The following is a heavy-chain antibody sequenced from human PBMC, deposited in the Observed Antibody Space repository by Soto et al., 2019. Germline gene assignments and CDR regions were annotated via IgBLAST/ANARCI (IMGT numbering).Heavy chain of an antibody. V-gene: IGHV3-7*01. D-gene: IGHD2-15*01. CDR2: INQDGREK. J-gene: IGHJ4*02. Sequence: EVQLVESGGGLVQPGGSLRLSCAASGFIFRDYWMTWVRQVPGKGLEWVANINQDGREKCYMDSVKGRFTISRDNAKNSLDLQMNSLRAYDTAVYYCARDPWYYWGQGTLVTVSS. CDR1: GFIFRDYW. CDR3: ARDPWYY.